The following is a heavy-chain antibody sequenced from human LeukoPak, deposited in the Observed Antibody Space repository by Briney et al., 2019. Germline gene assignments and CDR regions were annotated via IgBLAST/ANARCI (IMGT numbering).Heavy chain of an antibody. D-gene: IGHD3-22*01. CDR3: AKDLYYYDSSGLDY. CDR2: ISGSGGST. V-gene: IGHV3-23*01. CDR1: GFTFSSYA. J-gene: IGHJ4*02. Sequence: GGSLRLSCAASGFTFSSYAMSWVRQAPGKGLEWVSAISGSGGSTYYADSVKGRFTISRDNSKNTLYLQMNSLRAEDTAVYYCAKDLYYYDSSGLDYWGQGTLVTVSS.